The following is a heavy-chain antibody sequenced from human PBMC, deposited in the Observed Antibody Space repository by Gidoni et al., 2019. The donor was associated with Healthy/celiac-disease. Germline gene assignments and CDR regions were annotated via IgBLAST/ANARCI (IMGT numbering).Heavy chain of an antibody. V-gene: IGHV4-34*01. Sequence: QVQLQQWGAGLLKPSETLSLTCAVYGGSFSGYYWSWIRQPPGKGLEWIGEINHSGSTNYNPSLKSRVTISVDTSKNQFSLKLSSVTAADTAVYYCARGLGGVRRGYYDSSGLNAFDIWGQGTMVTVSS. CDR3: ARGLGGVRRGYYDSSGLNAFDI. J-gene: IGHJ3*02. D-gene: IGHD3-22*01. CDR1: GGSFSGYY. CDR2: INHSGST.